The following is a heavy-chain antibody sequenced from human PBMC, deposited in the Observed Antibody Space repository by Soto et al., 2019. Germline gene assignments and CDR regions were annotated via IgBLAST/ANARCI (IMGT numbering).Heavy chain of an antibody. V-gene: IGHV3-33*01. J-gene: IGHJ6*02. CDR1: GFTFSSYG. CDR3: AREVLVRGIKYHGKDV. D-gene: IGHD3-10*01. CDR2: IWYDGSNK. Sequence: PGGSLRLSCAASGFTFSSYGIHWVRQAPGKGLEWVAVIWYDGSNKYYADSVRGRFTISRDNSKNTLYLQMNSLRAEDTAVYYCAREVLVRGIKYHGKDVWGQGTTVTVS.